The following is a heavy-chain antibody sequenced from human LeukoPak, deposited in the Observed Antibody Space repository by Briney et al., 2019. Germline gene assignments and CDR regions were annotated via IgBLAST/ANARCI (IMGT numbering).Heavy chain of an antibody. J-gene: IGHJ4*02. Sequence: SETLSLTCTVSGGSISSYYWSWIRQPPGKGLEWIGYIYYSGSTNYNPSLKSRVTISVDTSKNQFSLKLSSVTAADTAVYYCARRVDTAMALAYWGQGTLVTVSS. D-gene: IGHD5-18*01. CDR1: GGSISSYY. CDR2: IYYSGST. V-gene: IGHV4-59*08. CDR3: ARRVDTAMALAY.